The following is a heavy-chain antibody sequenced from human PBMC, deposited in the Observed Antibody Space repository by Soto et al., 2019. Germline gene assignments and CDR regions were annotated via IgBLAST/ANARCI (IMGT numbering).Heavy chain of an antibody. Sequence: EVQLLESGGGVVQPGGSLRLSCAASGFTFSTYAMHWVRQAPGKGLEWVSGITASGSSTYYASSVKGRFTVSRDNSKNTLYLQMNSLRVDATAVYYCARIVPLDYWGQGTLVTVSS. CDR3: ARIVPLDY. CDR2: ITASGSST. CDR1: GFTFSTYA. J-gene: IGHJ4*02. D-gene: IGHD3-16*02. V-gene: IGHV3-23*01.